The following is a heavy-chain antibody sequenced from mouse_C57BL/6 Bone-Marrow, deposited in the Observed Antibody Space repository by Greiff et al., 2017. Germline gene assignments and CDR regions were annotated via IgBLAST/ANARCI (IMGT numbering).Heavy chain of an antibody. CDR1: GYAFTNYL. CDR3: ASGGYYGNRFDY. Sequence: QVQLQQSGAELVRPGTSVKVSCKASGYAFTNYLIEWVKQRPGQGLGWIGVINPGSGGTNYNEKFKGKATLTADKSSSTAYMQLSSLTSEDSAVYFCASGGYYGNRFDYWGQGTTLTVSS. D-gene: IGHD2-1*01. V-gene: IGHV1-54*01. J-gene: IGHJ2*01. CDR2: INPGSGGT.